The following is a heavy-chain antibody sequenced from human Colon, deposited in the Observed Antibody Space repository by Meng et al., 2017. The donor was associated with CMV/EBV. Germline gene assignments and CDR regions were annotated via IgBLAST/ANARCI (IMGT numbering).Heavy chain of an antibody. V-gene: IGHV3-23*01. CDR3: AKDSGYGFLGSNYFDS. J-gene: IGHJ4*02. Sequence: GGSLRLSCAASGFTFSDFAMGWVRQAPGKGLDWVSAITGRSTDTYYADSVKGRFTIFRDNSNNTLYLQMHSLRAADTAVYFCAKDSGYGFLGSNYFDSWGQGTLVTVSS. CDR1: GFTFSDFA. D-gene: IGHD3-16*01. CDR2: ITGRSTDT.